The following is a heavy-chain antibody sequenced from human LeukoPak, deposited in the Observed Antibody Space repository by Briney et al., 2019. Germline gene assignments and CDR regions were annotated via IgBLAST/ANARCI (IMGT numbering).Heavy chain of an antibody. CDR3: TTYGSGRKFDY. J-gene: IGHJ4*02. CDR2: IESKTDGGTT. V-gene: IGHV3-15*04. Sequence: NPGGSLRLSCAASGFNFSDAWMSWVRQIPGKGLEWVGRIESKTDGGTTDYAAPVKGRFTISRDDSTNTLYLQMNSLKSEDTAVYYCTTYGSGRKFDYWGQGILVTVSS. CDR1: GFNFSDAW. D-gene: IGHD3-10*01.